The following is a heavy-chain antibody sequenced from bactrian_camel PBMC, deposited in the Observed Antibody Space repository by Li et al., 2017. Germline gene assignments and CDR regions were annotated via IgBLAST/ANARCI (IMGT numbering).Heavy chain of an antibody. J-gene: IGHJ4*01. CDR2: IGSDGST. Sequence: HVQLVESGGGSVQAGGSLRLSCSASGFTFDGSDMGWYHQAPGAACELVSSIGSDGSTYYLGSVKGRFAISRDNAKNTVYLQMNSLKPDDTAVYSCARVRGVVAVGFVDYWGQGTQVTVS. CDR1: GFTFDGSD. V-gene: IGHV3S63*01. CDR3: ARVRGVVAVGFVDY. D-gene: IGHD6*01.